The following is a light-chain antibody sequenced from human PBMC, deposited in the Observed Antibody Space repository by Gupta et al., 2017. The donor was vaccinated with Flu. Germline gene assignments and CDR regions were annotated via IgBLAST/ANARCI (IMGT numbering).Light chain of an antibody. J-gene: IGLJ2*01. CDR2: EDN. CDR1: RSNIGINY. CDR3: AAWDSGLNTAL. Sequence: KVTISCSGSRSNIGINYVSWYQHLPVTAPKLLVYEDNKTPSGVPGRFSGSKSGTSATLGITGLQTGDEADYYCAAWDSGLNTALFGGGTRVTVL. V-gene: IGLV1-51*02.